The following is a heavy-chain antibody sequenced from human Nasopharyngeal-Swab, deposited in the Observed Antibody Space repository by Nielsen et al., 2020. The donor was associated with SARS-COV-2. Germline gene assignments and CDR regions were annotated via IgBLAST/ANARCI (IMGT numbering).Heavy chain of an antibody. CDR1: GFTFSDYY. D-gene: IGHD3-22*01. V-gene: IGHV3-11*01. CDR3: ATDYYDSGGAHGVFDY. Sequence: GESLKISCAASGFTFSDYYMSWIRQAPGKGLEWVSYISSSGSTIYYADSVKGRFTISRDNAKNSLYLQMNSLRAEDTAVYYCATDYYDSGGAHGVFDYWGQGTLVTVSS. J-gene: IGHJ4*02. CDR2: ISSSGSTI.